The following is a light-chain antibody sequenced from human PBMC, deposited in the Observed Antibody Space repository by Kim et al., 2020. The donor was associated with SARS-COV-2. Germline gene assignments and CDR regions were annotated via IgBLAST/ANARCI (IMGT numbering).Light chain of an antibody. CDR2: GRN. V-gene: IGLV3-19*01. CDR1: SLRSYY. J-gene: IGLJ3*02. Sequence: SSELTQDPFVSVALGQTVRITCQGDSLRSYYATWYQQKPRQAPVLVIYGRNNRPSGVPDRFSGSASGNTASLTITGTQAEDEAHFYCQSRDSGGRVMFGGGTQLTVL. CDR3: QSRDSGGRVM.